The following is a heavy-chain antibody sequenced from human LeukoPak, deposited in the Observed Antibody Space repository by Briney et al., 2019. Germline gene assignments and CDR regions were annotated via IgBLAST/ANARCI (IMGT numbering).Heavy chain of an antibody. Sequence: GGSLRLSCEASGFTFSNYWMHWVRQPPGKGLMWVSQISTDGSQTFYADSVKGRFTISRDNAQNTVYLQMNSLRAEDTGIYYCARGTSAGGPISPFDFWGQGTVVTVSS. D-gene: IGHD6-13*01. CDR2: ISTDGSQT. V-gene: IGHV3-74*01. CDR1: GFTFSNYW. J-gene: IGHJ4*02. CDR3: ARGTSAGGPISPFDF.